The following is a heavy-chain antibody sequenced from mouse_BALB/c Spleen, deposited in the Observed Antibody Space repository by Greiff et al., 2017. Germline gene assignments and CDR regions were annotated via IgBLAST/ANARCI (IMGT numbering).Heavy chain of an antibody. Sequence: LQQPGAELVKPGASVKMSCKASGYTFTSYNMHWVKQTPGQGLEWIGAIYPGNGDTSYNQKFKGKATLTADKSSSTAYMQLSSLTSEDSAVYYCARGGTTVVGHYYAMDYWGQGTSVTVSS. CDR2: IYPGNGDT. CDR3: ARGGTTVVGHYYAMDY. J-gene: IGHJ4*01. V-gene: IGHV1-12*01. CDR1: GYTFTSYN. D-gene: IGHD1-1*01.